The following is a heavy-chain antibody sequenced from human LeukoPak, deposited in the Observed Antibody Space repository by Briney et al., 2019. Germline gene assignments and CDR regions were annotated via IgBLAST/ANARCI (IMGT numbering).Heavy chain of an antibody. V-gene: IGHV2-5*01. CDR3: AHRRGLRIGTPFDY. CDR1: GFSLTTSGVG. D-gene: IGHD1-1*01. Sequence: ESSPTLANPTQTLTLTCTFSGFSLTTSGVGVGWIRQPPGKALEWLALIYWNDDKLYSPSLKSRLTITKDTSKNQVVLTMTNMDPVDTATYYCAHRRGLRIGTPFDYWGQGTLVIVSS. CDR2: IYWNDDK. J-gene: IGHJ4*02.